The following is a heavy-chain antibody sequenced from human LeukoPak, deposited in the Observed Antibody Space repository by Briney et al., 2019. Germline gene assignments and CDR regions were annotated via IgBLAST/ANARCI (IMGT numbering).Heavy chain of an antibody. J-gene: IGHJ4*02. V-gene: IGHV1-2*02. D-gene: IGHD6-13*01. Sequence: ASVKVSCKASGYTFTGYYMHWVRQAPGQGLEWMGWINPNSGGTNYAQKFQGRVTVTRDTSISTAYMELSRLRSDDTAVYYCARVGPGIAAAFGYWGQGTLVTVSS. CDR1: GYTFTGYY. CDR3: ARVGPGIAAAFGY. CDR2: INPNSGGT.